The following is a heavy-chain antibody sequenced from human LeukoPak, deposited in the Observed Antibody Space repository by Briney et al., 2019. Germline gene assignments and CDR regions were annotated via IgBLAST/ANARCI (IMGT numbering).Heavy chain of an antibody. CDR1: GYTLTELS. CDR3: ATDRRDGYNFRPLDY. CDR2: FDPEDGET. Sequence: ASVKVSCKVSGYTLTELSMHWVRQAPGKGLEWMGGFDPEDGETIYAQKFQGRVTMTEDTSTDTAYMELSSLRSGDTAVYYCATDRRDGYNFRPLDYWGQGTLVTVSS. D-gene: IGHD5-24*01. J-gene: IGHJ4*02. V-gene: IGHV1-24*01.